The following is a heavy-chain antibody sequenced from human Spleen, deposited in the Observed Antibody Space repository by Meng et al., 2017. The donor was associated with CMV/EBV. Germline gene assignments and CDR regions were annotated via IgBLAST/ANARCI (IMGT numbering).Heavy chain of an antibody. J-gene: IGHJ4*02. V-gene: IGHV3-11*04. CDR3: ARDDGDETGFDS. CDR1: GFTFSDYY. Sequence: GESLKISCAASGFTFSDYYMSWIRQAPGKGLEWVSYISSSGSTIYYADSVKGRFTISRDNAKNSLYLQMNSLRAEDTALYYCARDDGDETGFDSWGQGTLVTVSS. CDR2: ISSSGSTI.